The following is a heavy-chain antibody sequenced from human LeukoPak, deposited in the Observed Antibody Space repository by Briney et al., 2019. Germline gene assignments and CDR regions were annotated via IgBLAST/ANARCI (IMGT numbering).Heavy chain of an antibody. CDR1: GYTLTELS. V-gene: IGHV1-24*01. CDR3: ARRRPPNPGATYRYNWFDP. D-gene: IGHD1-26*01. CDR2: FDPEDGET. J-gene: IGHJ5*02. Sequence: ASVKVSCKVSGYTLTELSMHWVRQAPGKGLEWMGGFDPEDGETIYAQKFQGRVTMTEDTSTDTAYMELSSLRSEDTAVYYCARRRPPNPGATYRYNWFDPWGQGTLVTVSS.